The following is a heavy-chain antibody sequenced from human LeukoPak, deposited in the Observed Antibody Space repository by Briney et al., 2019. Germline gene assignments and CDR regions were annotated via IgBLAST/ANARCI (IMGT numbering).Heavy chain of an antibody. Sequence: GGSLRLSCAASGFTFSSCAMSWVRQAPGKGLEWVSAISGSGGSTYYADSVKGRFTISRDNSKNTLCLQMNSLRVEDTAVYYCAKEVAEVGTGAFDFWGQGTMVTVSS. D-gene: IGHD6-13*01. J-gene: IGHJ3*01. CDR2: ISGSGGST. CDR1: GFTFSSCA. V-gene: IGHV3-23*01. CDR3: AKEVAEVGTGAFDF.